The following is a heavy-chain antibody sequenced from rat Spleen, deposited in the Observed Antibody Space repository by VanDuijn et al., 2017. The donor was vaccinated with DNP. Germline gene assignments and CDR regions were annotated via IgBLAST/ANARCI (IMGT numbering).Heavy chain of an antibody. V-gene: IGHV5S13*01. CDR1: GLIFTNYG. J-gene: IGHJ2*01. D-gene: IGHD1-6*01. CDR2: ISPGGDKT. Sequence: EVQLVESGGGLVQPGRSLKLSCTASGLIFTNYGMAWVRQAPTKGLEWVASISPGGDKTYYRDSVKGRFTISKDNSKTTQYLQMDSLRSEDTATYYCTTQTYYGMGKFDYWGQGLMVTVSS. CDR3: TTQTYYGMGKFDY.